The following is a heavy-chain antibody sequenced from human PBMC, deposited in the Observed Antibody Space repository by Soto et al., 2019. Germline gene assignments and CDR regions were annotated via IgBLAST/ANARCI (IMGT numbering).Heavy chain of an antibody. CDR3: ARPKYYYDSSGYPDAFDI. CDR1: GYSFTTYW. D-gene: IGHD3-22*01. V-gene: IGHV5-51*01. CDR2: IYPGDSDT. Sequence: PGESLKISCKGSGYSFTTYWIAWVRQMPGKGLEWMGVIYPGDSDTRYSPSFQGQVTISADKSISTAYLQWSSLKASDTAMYYCARPKYYYDSSGYPDAFDIWGQGTMVTVSS. J-gene: IGHJ3*02.